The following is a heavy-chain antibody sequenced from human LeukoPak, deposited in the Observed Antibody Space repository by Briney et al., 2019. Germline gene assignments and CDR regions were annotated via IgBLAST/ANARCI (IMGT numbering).Heavy chain of an antibody. CDR2: INHSGST. J-gene: IGHJ4*02. Sequence: ETLSLTCAVYGGSFSGYYWSWIRQPPGKGLEWIGEINHSGSTNYNPSLKSRVTISVDTSKNQFSLKLSSVTAADTAVYYCARAPPSFYRGPCYFDYWGQGTLVTVSS. V-gene: IGHV4-34*01. CDR3: ARAPPSFYRGPCYFDY. D-gene: IGHD2/OR15-2a*01. CDR1: GGSFSGYY.